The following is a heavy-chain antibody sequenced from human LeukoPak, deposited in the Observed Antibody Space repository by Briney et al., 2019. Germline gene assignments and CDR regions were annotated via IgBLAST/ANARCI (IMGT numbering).Heavy chain of an antibody. J-gene: IGHJ4*02. CDR1: GYSISSGYY. V-gene: IGHV4-38-2*02. CDR2: IYHSGST. Sequence: SETLSLTCTVSGYSISSGYYWGWIRQPPGKGLEGIGSIYHSGSTYYNPSLKSRVTISVDTSKNQFSLKLSSVTAADTAVYYCARNPYYYDSSGYYGGIDYWGQGTLVTVSS. D-gene: IGHD3-22*01. CDR3: ARNPYYYDSSGYYGGIDY.